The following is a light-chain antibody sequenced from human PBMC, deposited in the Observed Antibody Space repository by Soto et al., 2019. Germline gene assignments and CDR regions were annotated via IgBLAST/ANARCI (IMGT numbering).Light chain of an antibody. CDR1: SSDVGAYNF. Sequence: QSALTQPVSVSGSPGQSITISCAGSSSDVGAYNFVSWYQHHPGKAPKLILYEVTTRPSGVSSRFSGSKSGNTASLTISGLQADDEANYYCSSYTSTNTPYVFGTGTKLTVL. CDR3: SSYTSTNTPYV. J-gene: IGLJ1*01. CDR2: EVT. V-gene: IGLV2-14*01.